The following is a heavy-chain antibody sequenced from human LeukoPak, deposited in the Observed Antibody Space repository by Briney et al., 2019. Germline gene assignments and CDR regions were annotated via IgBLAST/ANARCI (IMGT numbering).Heavy chain of an antibody. Sequence: GGSLRLSCAASGFTFSTYWMTWVRQAPGKGLEWVASIREDGSEKYYVDSVKGRFTISRDNAQKSLYLEMNSLRVEDTAVYYCARAVTSTEGYWGQGTLVTVS. CDR1: GFTFSTYW. CDR3: ARAVTSTEGY. V-gene: IGHV3-7*03. J-gene: IGHJ4*02. CDR2: IREDGSEK.